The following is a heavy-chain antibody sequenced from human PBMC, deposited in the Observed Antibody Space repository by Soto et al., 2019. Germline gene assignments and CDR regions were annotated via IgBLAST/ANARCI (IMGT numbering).Heavy chain of an antibody. D-gene: IGHD3-9*01. Sequence: EASVKVSCKASGGTFSSYAISWVRQAPGQGLEWMGGIIPIFGTANYAQKFQGRVTITADESTSTAYMELSSLRSEDTAVYYCARVRKYFDWLGYYYYYGMDVWGQGTTVTVSS. CDR1: GGTFSSYA. CDR3: ARVRKYFDWLGYYYYYGMDV. V-gene: IGHV1-69*13. J-gene: IGHJ6*02. CDR2: IIPIFGTA.